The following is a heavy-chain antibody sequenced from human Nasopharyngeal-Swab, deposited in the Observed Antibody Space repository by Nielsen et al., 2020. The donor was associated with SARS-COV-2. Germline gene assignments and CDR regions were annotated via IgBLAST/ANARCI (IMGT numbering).Heavy chain of an antibody. D-gene: IGHD3-16*01. Sequence: GESLKISCAASGFTFSSYAMSWVRQAPGKGLEWASVIFSGGTSTFYADSVKGRFTISRDNSKNTLFLQMNSLRAEDTAVYYCAKGLADYGEDAFDIWGQGTMVTVSS. CDR1: GFTFSSYA. CDR2: IFSGGTST. CDR3: AKGLADYGEDAFDI. V-gene: IGHV3-23*03. J-gene: IGHJ3*02.